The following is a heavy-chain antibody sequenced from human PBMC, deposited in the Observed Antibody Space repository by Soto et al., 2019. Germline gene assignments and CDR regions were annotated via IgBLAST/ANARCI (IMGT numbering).Heavy chain of an antibody. V-gene: IGHV1-2*04. J-gene: IGHJ6*02. CDR1: GYTFTGYY. CDR2: INPNSGGT. Sequence: GASVKVSCKASGYTFTGYYMHWVRQAPGQGLEWMGWINPNSGGTNYAQKFQGWVTMTRDTSISTAYMELSRLRSDDTAVYYCASGGVLLWFGELLPYHYGMDVRGQGTTVTVSS. CDR3: ASGGVLLWFGELLPYHYGMDV. D-gene: IGHD3-10*01.